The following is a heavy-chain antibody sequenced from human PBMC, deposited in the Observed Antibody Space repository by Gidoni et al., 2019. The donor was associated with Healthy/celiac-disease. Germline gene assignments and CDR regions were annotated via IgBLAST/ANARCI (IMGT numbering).Heavy chain of an antibody. CDR1: GFTLDYYA. D-gene: IGHD6-13*01. CDR3: AKDRGSSWTLPFDY. J-gene: IGHJ4*02. CDR2: ISWNSGSI. Sequence: EVQLVESGGGLVQTGRSLRLSCAASGFTLDYYAMHWVRQAPGQGLEWGSGISWNSGSIGYADSVKGRFTISRDNAKNSLYLQMNSLRAEDTALYYCAKDRGSSWTLPFDYWGQGTLVTVSS. V-gene: IGHV3-9*01.